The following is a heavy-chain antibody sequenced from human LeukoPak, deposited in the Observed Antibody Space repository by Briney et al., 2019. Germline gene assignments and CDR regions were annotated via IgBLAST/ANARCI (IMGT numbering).Heavy chain of an antibody. Sequence: ASVKVSCKAYGYTFTSYDINWVRQATGQGLEWMGWMNPNSGNTGYAQKFQGRVTMTRNTSISTAYMELSSLRSEDTAVYYCARAGYSSGWYAAWGQGTLVTVSS. CDR1: GYTFTSYD. V-gene: IGHV1-8*01. D-gene: IGHD6-19*01. CDR2: MNPNSGNT. J-gene: IGHJ5*02. CDR3: ARAGYSSGWYAA.